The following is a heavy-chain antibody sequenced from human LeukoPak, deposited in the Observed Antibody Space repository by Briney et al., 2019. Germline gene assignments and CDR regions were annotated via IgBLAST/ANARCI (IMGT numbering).Heavy chain of an antibody. J-gene: IGHJ4*02. CDR1: GGSISSSNW. CDR2: IYHSGST. Sequence: SETLSLTCAVSGGSISSSNWWSWVRQPPGKGLEWIGEIYHSGSTNYNPSLKSRVTISVDKSKNQFFLKLSSVTAADTAVYYCARDWDSYGSGSSNFDYWGQGTLVTVSS. CDR3: ARDWDSYGSGSSNFDY. D-gene: IGHD3-10*01. V-gene: IGHV4-4*02.